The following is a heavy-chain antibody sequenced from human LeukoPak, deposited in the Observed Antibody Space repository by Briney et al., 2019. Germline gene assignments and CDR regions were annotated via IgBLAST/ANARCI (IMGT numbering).Heavy chain of an antibody. CDR3: ARAPLVWDWLSLIDY. CDR2: ISSSSSTI. Sequence: GGSLRLSCAASGFTFSSYSMNWVRQAPGKGLEWVSYISSSSSTIYYADSVKGRFTISRDDAENSLYLQMNSLRAEDTAEYYCARAPLVWDWLSLIDYWGQGTLVTVSS. CDR1: GFTFSSYS. J-gene: IGHJ4*02. V-gene: IGHV3-48*04. D-gene: IGHD3/OR15-3a*01.